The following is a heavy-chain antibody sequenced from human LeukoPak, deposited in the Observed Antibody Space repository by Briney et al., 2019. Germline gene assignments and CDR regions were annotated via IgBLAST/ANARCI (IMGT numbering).Heavy chain of an antibody. J-gene: IGHJ4*02. CDR1: AGSISSSSSY. D-gene: IGHD3-22*01. CDR3: ARQGWNPVLYDRSGYYFEY. V-gene: IGHV4-39*01. CDR2: IYYSGST. Sequence: SGTLSLLCTVSAGSISSSSSYCGCIRQPPGKVQEWIGSIYYSGSTYYNPSLKGRVTISIDKSKNQFSLQLNNVTAADTAVYYWARQGWNPVLYDRSGYYFEYWGQGTLVTVSS.